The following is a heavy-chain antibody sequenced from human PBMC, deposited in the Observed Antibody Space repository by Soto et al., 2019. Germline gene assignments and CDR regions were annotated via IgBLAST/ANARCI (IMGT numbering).Heavy chain of an antibody. J-gene: IGHJ4*02. V-gene: IGHV3-23*01. CDR2: VSVGGGMK. Sequence: HPGGSLRLSCSASALTVVGYAMSWVRQAPGKGLEWISGVSVGGGMKYYADVVKGRSTISRDNSKNTLYLEITSLRAEDTAVYYCATEGEITAAFASWGQGALVTVSS. D-gene: IGHD6-13*01. CDR3: ATEGEITAAFAS. CDR1: ALTVVGYA.